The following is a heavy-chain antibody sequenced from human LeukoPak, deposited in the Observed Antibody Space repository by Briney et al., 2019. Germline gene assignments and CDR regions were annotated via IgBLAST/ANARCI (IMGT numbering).Heavy chain of an antibody. Sequence: GGSLRLSCAAPGFTFSSYWMPTVRQAPGKGVVWVSRINSDGSSTSYADSVKSRFTISRDNAKNTLYLQMNSLRAEDTAVYYCAREPFPLEWLSTPAFDYWGQGTLVTVSS. CDR1: GFTFSSYW. D-gene: IGHD3-3*01. CDR3: AREPFPLEWLSTPAFDY. V-gene: IGHV3-74*01. CDR2: INSDGSST. J-gene: IGHJ4*02.